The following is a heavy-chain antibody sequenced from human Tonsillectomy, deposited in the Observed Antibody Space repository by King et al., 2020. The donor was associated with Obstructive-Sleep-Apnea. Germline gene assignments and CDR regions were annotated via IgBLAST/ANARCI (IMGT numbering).Heavy chain of an antibody. V-gene: IGHV1-18*01. CDR1: GYTFTSYG. CDR2: ISAYNCTT. CDR3: ARPNILTGSAFDY. D-gene: IGHD3-9*01. J-gene: IGHJ4*02. Sequence: QLVQSGAEVKKPGASVKVSCKASGYTFTSYGFSWVRQAPGQGLVWRGWISAYNCTTNYAQKLQGIVTMTTDTSTSTAYMELRSLRSDDTAVYYCARPNILTGSAFDYWGQGTLVTVSS.